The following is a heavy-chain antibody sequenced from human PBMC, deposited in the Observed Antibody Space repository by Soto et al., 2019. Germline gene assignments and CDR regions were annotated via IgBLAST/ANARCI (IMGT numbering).Heavy chain of an antibody. Sequence: ASVKVSCKASGYTFTIYSMHWVRQAPGQRLEWMGWINAGNGNTKYSQKFQGRVTITRDTSASTAYMELSSLRSEDTAVYYCARVGGWYVTDYWGEGLLVTVSS. CDR2: INAGNGNT. CDR1: GYTFTIYS. D-gene: IGHD6-19*01. V-gene: IGHV1-3*01. CDR3: ARVGGWYVTDY. J-gene: IGHJ4*02.